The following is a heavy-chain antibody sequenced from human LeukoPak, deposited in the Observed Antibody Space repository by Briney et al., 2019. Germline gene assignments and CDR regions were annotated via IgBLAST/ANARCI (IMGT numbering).Heavy chain of an antibody. Sequence: GGSLRLSCAASGFTFSSNYMSWVRQAPGKGLEWVSVIYSGGSTYYADSVKGRFTISRDNSKNTLYLQMNSLRAEDTAVYYCARVASEGSWYVSYFDYWGQGTLVTVSS. CDR2: IYSGGST. CDR1: GFTFSSNY. J-gene: IGHJ4*02. D-gene: IGHD6-13*01. CDR3: ARVASEGSWYVSYFDY. V-gene: IGHV3-66*01.